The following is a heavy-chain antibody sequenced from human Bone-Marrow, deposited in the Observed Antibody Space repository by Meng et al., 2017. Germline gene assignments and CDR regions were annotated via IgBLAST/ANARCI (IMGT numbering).Heavy chain of an antibody. CDR2: INRDGSEK. CDR1: GFTFSSYW. V-gene: IGHV3-7*01. J-gene: IGHJ4*02. CDR3: ARRGMSSVSWHW. Sequence: GESLKISCAASGFTFSSYWMSWVRQAPGKGLEWVANINRDGSEKQYVNSVKGRFTISRDSAKNSVYLQMNSLRAEDTAVYYCARRGMSSVSWHWWGQGTLVTVSS. D-gene: IGHD6-13*01.